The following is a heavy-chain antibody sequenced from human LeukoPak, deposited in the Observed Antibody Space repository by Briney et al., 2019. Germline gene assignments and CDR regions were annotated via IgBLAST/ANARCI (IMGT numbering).Heavy chain of an antibody. Sequence: GGSLRLSCAASGFTVSSNYMSWVRQAPGKGLEWVSVIYSGGSTYYADSVKGRFTISRDNSKNTLYLQMNGLRAEDTAVYYCASIKYYYDSSGYSDYFDYWGQGTLVTVSS. CDR1: GFTVSSNY. J-gene: IGHJ4*02. CDR3: ASIKYYYDSSGYSDYFDY. CDR2: IYSGGST. V-gene: IGHV3-53*01. D-gene: IGHD3-22*01.